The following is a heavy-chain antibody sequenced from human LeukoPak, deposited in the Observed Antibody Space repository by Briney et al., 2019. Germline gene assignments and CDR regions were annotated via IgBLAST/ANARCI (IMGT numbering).Heavy chain of an antibody. V-gene: IGHV3-30*03. CDR3: ARDRPGSSDPLDAFDI. D-gene: IGHD3-10*01. CDR2: ISYDGNIK. Sequence: GRSLRLSCAASGFTFSSYGMHWVRQAPGKGLEWVAVISYDGNIKYYVDSVKGRFTISRDNSKNTLYLQMNSLRAEDTAIYYCARDRPGSSDPLDAFDIWGQGTMVTVSS. J-gene: IGHJ3*02. CDR1: GFTFSSYG.